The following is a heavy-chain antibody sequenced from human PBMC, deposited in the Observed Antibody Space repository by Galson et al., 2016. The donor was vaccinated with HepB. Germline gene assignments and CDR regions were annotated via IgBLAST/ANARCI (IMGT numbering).Heavy chain of an antibody. CDR2: ISSGGTT. D-gene: IGHD2-21*01. Sequence: SLRLSCAASGFTFNIYAMSWVRLAPGKGLEWVSAISSGGTTYYADSVKGRFTISRDNSKNTLSLQMNSLRAEDTAVYYCASGEIPFDYWGQGTLVTVSS. V-gene: IGHV3-23*01. CDR3: ASGEIPFDY. J-gene: IGHJ4*02. CDR1: GFTFNIYA.